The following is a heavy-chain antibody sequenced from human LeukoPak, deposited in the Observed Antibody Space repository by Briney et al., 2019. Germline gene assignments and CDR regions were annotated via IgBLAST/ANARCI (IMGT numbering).Heavy chain of an antibody. CDR3: ARDKTRGLQFDY. CDR1: RYTFTGYY. J-gene: IGHJ4*02. V-gene: IGHV1-2*02. CDR2: INPNSGGT. Sequence: GASVKVSRMATRYTFTGYYMHLVRQAPGHGIEWMGWINPNSGGTNYAQKLQGRVTMTRDTSISTAYMELSRLRSDDTAVYYSARDKTRGLQFDYWGQGTLVTVSS. D-gene: IGHD5-24*01.